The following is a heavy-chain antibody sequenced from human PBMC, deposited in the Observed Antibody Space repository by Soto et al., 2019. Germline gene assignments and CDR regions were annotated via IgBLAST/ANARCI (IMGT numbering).Heavy chain of an antibody. CDR1: GVSISSSSYY. CDR3: ARQNITIITMIVVVTLDYGMDV. J-gene: IGHJ6*02. CDR2: IYYSGST. Sequence: ETLSPTGPVSGVSISSSSYYWGWIRQPPGKGLEWIGSIYYSGSTYYNPSLKSRVTISVDTSKNQFSLKLSSVTAADTAVYYCARQNITIITMIVVVTLDYGMDVWGQGTKVTVYS. D-gene: IGHD3-22*01. V-gene: IGHV4-39*01.